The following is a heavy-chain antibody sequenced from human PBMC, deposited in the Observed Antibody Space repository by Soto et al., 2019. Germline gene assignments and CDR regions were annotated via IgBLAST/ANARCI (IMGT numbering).Heavy chain of an antibody. J-gene: IGHJ1*01. V-gene: IGHV3-23*01. CDR2: ISGSGGST. CDR1: GFTFSSYA. D-gene: IGHD6-13*01. CDR3: AKDGAAAGRVEYFQH. Sequence: PGGSLRLSCAASGFTFSSYAMSWVRQAPGKGLEWVSAISGSGGSTYYADSVKGRFTISRDNSKNTLYLQVNSLRAEDTAVYYCAKDGAAAGRVEYFQHWGQGTLVTVSS.